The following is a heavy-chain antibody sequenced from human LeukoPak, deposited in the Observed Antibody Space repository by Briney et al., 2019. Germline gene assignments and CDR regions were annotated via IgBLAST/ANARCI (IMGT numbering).Heavy chain of an antibody. CDR1: GGTFSSYA. D-gene: IGHD6-19*01. CDR2: IIPIFGTA. Sequence: SVKVSCKASGGTFSSYAISWVRQAPGQGLEWMGGIIPIFGTANYAQKLQGRVTMTTDTSTSTAYTELRSLRSDDTAVYYCARDFRIAVAPTSVDYWGQGTLVTVSS. V-gene: IGHV1-69*05. CDR3: ARDFRIAVAPTSVDY. J-gene: IGHJ4*02.